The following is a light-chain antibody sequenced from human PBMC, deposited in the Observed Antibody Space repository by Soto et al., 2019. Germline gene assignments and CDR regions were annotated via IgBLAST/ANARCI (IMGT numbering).Light chain of an antibody. CDR2: LNSDGSH. CDR3: QTWGADSVI. CDR1: SGHSSYA. J-gene: IGLJ2*01. V-gene: IGLV4-69*01. Sequence: QLVLTQSPSASASLGASVKLTCTLSSGHSSYAIAWHQQQPEKGPRFLMKLNSDGSHSKGDGISDRFSGSSSGAERYLTISSLQSEDEADYDCQTWGADSVIFGGGTKLTVL.